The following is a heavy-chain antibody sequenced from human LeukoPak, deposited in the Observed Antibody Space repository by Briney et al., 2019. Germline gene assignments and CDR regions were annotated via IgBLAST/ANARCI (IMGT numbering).Heavy chain of an antibody. V-gene: IGHV3-9*01. CDR2: ISWNSGSI. Sequence: LPGGSLRLSCAASGFTFDDYVMYWVRQAPGKGLEWVSGISWNSGSIGYADSVKGRFTISRDNAKNSLYLQMNSLRAEDTALYYCAKGVARDYVWGSYRNWGQGTLVTVSS. J-gene: IGHJ4*02. CDR3: AKGVARDYVWGSYRN. D-gene: IGHD3-16*02. CDR1: GFTFDDYV.